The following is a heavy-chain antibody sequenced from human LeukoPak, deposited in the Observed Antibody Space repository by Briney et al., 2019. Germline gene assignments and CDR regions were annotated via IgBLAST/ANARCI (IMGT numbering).Heavy chain of an antibody. D-gene: IGHD2-2*02. CDR2: MNPNSGNT. Sequence: ASVKVSYKASGYTFTSYDINWVRQATGQGLEWMGWMNPNSGNTGYAQKFQGRVTITRNTSISTAYMELSSLRSEDTAVYYCARTYIVVVPAAIRGVDYYYYYMGVWGKGTTVTVSS. CDR3: ARTYIVVVPAAIRGVDYYYYYMGV. CDR1: GYTFTSYD. V-gene: IGHV1-8*03. J-gene: IGHJ6*03.